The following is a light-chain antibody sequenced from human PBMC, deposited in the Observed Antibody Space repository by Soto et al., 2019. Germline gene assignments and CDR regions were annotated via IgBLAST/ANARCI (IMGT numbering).Light chain of an antibody. CDR3: SSYTSSGALV. CDR2: EVN. Sequence: QSVLTQPASVSGSPGQSITISCTGTSSDVGGYNYVSWYQQHPGKAPKLMIYEVNNRPSGVSNRFSGSKSGNTASLTISGLQAEDEADYYCSSYTSSGALVFGGGTKLTVL. V-gene: IGLV2-14*01. J-gene: IGLJ2*01. CDR1: SSDVGGYNY.